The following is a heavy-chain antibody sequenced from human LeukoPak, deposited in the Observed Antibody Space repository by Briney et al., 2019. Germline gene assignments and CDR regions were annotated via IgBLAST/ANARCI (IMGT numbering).Heavy chain of an antibody. CDR3: ARFNTYYYGSGSYRAFDY. V-gene: IGHV3-23*01. Sequence: GGSLRLSCAASGFTFSSYAMSWVRQAPGKGLEWVSAISGSGGSTYYADSVKGRFTISRDNAKNTLYLQMNSLRAEDAVVYYCARFNTYYYGSGSYRAFDYWGQGTLVTVSS. CDR1: GFTFSSYA. D-gene: IGHD3-10*01. J-gene: IGHJ4*02. CDR2: ISGSGGST.